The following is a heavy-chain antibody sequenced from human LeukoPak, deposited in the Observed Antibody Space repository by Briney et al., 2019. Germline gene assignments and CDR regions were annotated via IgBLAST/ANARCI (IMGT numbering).Heavy chain of an antibody. V-gene: IGHV3-11*06. CDR3: ARGGSIAAAGTPDY. D-gene: IGHD6-13*01. CDR1: GFTFSDYY. CDR2: ISSSSGHR. Sequence: GGSLRLSCAASGFTFSDYYMSWLRQTPGKGLEWVSYISSSSGHREYADSVKGRFTVSRDNAKNSLFLQLNSLRADDTAVYYCARGGSIAAAGTPDYWGQGTLVTVSS. J-gene: IGHJ4*02.